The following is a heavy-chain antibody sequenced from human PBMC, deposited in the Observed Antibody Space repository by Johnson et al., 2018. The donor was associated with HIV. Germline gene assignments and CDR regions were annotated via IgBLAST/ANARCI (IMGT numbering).Heavy chain of an antibody. CDR1: GFTFSSYW. CDR2: IKQDGSEK. V-gene: IGHV3-7*01. D-gene: IGHD5-18*01. CDR3: ARDHGQLWLLPAFDI. J-gene: IGHJ3*02. Sequence: VQLVESGGGLVQPGGSLRLSCAASGFTFSSYWMSWVRQAPGKGLEWVANIKQDGSEKYYVDSVKGRFTISRDNAEDSLYVQMDSLRVEDTAVYYCARDHGQLWLLPAFDIWGQGTMVTVSS.